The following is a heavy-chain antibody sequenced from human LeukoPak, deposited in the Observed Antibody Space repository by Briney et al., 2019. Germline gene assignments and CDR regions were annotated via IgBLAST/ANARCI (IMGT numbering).Heavy chain of an antibody. CDR3: ARGNIVVVVAAAPDY. CDR1: GYTFTGYY. J-gene: IGHJ4*02. V-gene: IGHV1-2*02. D-gene: IGHD2-15*01. Sequence: ASVKVSCKASGYTFTGYYMHWVRQAPGQGLEWMGWINPNSGGTNYAQKFQGRLTMTRDTSISTAYMELSRLRSDDTAVYYCARGNIVVVVAAAPDYWGQGTLVTVSS. CDR2: INPNSGGT.